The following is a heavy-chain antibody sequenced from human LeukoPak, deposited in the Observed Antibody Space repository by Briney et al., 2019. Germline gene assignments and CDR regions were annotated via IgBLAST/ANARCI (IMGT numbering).Heavy chain of an antibody. Sequence: VGSLRLSCAASGFTFSSYWMSWVRQAPGEGLEWVANIKQDGSEKYYVDSVKGRFTISRDNAKNSLYLQMNSLRAEDTAVYYCARGPPRYCSSTSCYIFDYWGQGTLVTVSS. CDR2: IKQDGSEK. CDR3: ARGPPRYCSSTSCYIFDY. D-gene: IGHD2-2*01. CDR1: GFTFSSYW. J-gene: IGHJ4*02. V-gene: IGHV3-7*01.